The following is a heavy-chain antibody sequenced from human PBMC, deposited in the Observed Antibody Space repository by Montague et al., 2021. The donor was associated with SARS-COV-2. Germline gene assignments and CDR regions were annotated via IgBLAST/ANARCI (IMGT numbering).Heavy chain of an antibody. CDR1: GDSVAELRRR. J-gene: IGHJ4*02. Sequence: CAISGDSVAELRRRSDEHTPELQSQFQLVGRTYYEKKKYYDYAVSVKSRMTISPDTSKNQFSLQLSSVTPEDRAVYYCARDPRYSLSWSFDYWGQGTLVTVS. CDR2: TYYEKKKYY. V-gene: IGHV6-1*01. D-gene: IGHD6-13*01. CDR3: ARDPRYSLSWSFDY.